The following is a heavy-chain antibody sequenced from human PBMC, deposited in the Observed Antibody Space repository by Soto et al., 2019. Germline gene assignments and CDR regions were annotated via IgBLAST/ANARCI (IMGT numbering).Heavy chain of an antibody. CDR3: ARDGHIVVVTAIRHNAFDI. D-gene: IGHD2-21*02. J-gene: IGHJ3*02. V-gene: IGHV3-7*05. Sequence: GGSLRLSCAASGFTFSSYWMSWVRQAPGKGLEWVANIKQDGSEKYYVDSVKGRFTISRDNAKNSLYLQMNSLRAEDTAVYYCARDGHIVVVTAIRHNAFDIWGQGTMVTVAS. CDR1: GFTFSSYW. CDR2: IKQDGSEK.